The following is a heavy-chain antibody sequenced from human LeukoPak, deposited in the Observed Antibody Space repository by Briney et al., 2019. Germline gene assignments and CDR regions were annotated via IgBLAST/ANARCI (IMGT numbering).Heavy chain of an antibody. CDR3: AREMATITLGERGPIYYYYMDV. V-gene: IGHV3-48*03. Sequence: HSGGSLRLSCAASGFTFSSYEMNWVRQAPGKGLEWVSYISSSGSTIYYADSVKGRFTISTDNAKNSLYLQMNSLRAEDTAVYYCAREMATITLGERGPIYYYYMDVWGKGTTVTISS. CDR2: ISSSGSTI. J-gene: IGHJ6*03. D-gene: IGHD5-24*01. CDR1: GFTFSSYE.